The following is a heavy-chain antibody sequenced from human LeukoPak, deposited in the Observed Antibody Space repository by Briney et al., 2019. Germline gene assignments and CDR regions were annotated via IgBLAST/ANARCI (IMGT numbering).Heavy chain of an antibody. CDR1: GGSISSYY. J-gene: IGHJ6*02. Sequence: PETLSLTCTVSGGSISSYYWSWIRQPPGKGLEWIGAIYYSGSTSYNPSLKSRVTMSVDTSKNQFSLKLSSVTAADTAVYYCARQIMVRGAVYGMDVWGQGTTVTVSS. CDR2: IYYSGST. D-gene: IGHD3-10*01. V-gene: IGHV4-59*08. CDR3: ARQIMVRGAVYGMDV.